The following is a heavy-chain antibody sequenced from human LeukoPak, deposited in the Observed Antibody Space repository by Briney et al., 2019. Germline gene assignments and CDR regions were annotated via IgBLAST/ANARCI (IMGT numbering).Heavy chain of an antibody. V-gene: IGHV3-74*01. Sequence: GGSLRLSCVASGFTFSSYWMHWVRQAPGKGLVWVSRINSDGSSTSYADSVKGRFTISRDNAKNTLYLQMNSLRAEDTAVYYCARDRTMIYYGMDVWGQGTTVTVSS. D-gene: IGHD3-22*01. CDR3: ARDRTMIYYGMDV. CDR1: GFTFSSYW. CDR2: INSDGSST. J-gene: IGHJ6*02.